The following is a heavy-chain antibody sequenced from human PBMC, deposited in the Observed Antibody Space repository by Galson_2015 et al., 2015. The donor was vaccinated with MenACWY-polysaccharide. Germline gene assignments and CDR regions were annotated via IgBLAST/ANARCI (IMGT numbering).Heavy chain of an antibody. D-gene: IGHD3-10*01. Sequence: PALVKPTQTLTLTCTFSGFSLSTRGMRVIWIRQPPGKALEWLARIDWDDRKFYNTSLKTRPTISKDTSKNQVILTMTNMDPVDTATYYCVRSPVGSAGYLDLWGRGTLVTVSS. V-gene: IGHV2-70*04. J-gene: IGHJ2*01. CDR1: GFSLSTRGMR. CDR2: IDWDDRK. CDR3: VRSPVGSAGYLDL.